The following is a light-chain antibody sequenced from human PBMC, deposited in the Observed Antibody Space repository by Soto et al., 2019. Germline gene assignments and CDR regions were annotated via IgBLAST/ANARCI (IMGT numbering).Light chain of an antibody. CDR1: SSDVGSNNR. V-gene: IGLV2-18*02. J-gene: IGLJ1*01. CDR2: DVT. Sequence: QSVLTQPPSVSGSPGQSVAISCSGSSSDVGSNNRVSWYQQSPGTAPKLMIYDVTNRPSGFPDRFSGSKSGNTASLTISGLQAEDEADYYCSSFTTSSTYVFGTGTKLTVL. CDR3: SSFTTSSTYV.